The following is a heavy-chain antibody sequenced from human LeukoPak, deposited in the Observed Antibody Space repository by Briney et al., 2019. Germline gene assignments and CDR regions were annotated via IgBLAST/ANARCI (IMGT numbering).Heavy chain of an antibody. CDR1: GGSFSGYY. J-gene: IGHJ3*02. V-gene: IGHV4-34*01. CDR3: ARDAYDSSGYSDAFDI. D-gene: IGHD3-22*01. Sequence: PSETLSLTCAVYGGSFSGYYWSWIRQPPGKGLEWIGEINHSGSTNYNPSLKSRVTISVDTSKNQFSLKLSSVTAADTAVYYCARDAYDSSGYSDAFDIWGQGTMVTVSS. CDR2: INHSGST.